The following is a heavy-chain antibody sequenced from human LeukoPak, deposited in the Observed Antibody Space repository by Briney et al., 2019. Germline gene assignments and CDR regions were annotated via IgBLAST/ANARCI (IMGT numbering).Heavy chain of an antibody. V-gene: IGHV3-30*02. D-gene: IGHD6-13*01. CDR1: GFTFSDYG. CDR3: ARDLLSSSWYRGGGY. CDR2: IRYDASNK. J-gene: IGHJ4*02. Sequence: GGSLRLSCAASGFTFSDYGTHWVRQAPGKGLEWVAFIRYDASNKYNADSVKGRFTISRDNSKNTLYLQMNSLRAEDTAVYYCARDLLSSSWYRGGGYWGQGTLVTVSS.